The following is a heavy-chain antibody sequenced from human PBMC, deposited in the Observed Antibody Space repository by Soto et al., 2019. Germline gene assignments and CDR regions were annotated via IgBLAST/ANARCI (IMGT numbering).Heavy chain of an antibody. V-gene: IGHV3-48*03. CDR2: ISTSGRAK. CDR1: LFTFSSYE. J-gene: IGHJ4*02. CDR3: ARSGSPFDY. Sequence: GGSLRLSCAAYLFTFSSYEVNWVRQTPGKGLEWVSFISTSGRAKYYADSVKGRFTISRDNANNSLYLQMNSLRAEDTAIYYCARSGSPFDYWGQGALVTVSS. D-gene: IGHD3-10*01.